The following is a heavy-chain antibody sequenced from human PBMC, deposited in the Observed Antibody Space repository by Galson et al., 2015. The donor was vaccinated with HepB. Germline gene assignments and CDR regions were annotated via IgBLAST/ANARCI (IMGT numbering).Heavy chain of an antibody. CDR2: IRSKAYGGTT. J-gene: IGHJ4*02. CDR3: TRAGYFDWFPFPYYFDY. D-gene: IGHD3-9*01. CDR1: GFTFGDYA. V-gene: IGHV3-49*03. Sequence: SLRLSCAASGFTFGDYAMSWFRQAPGKGLEWVGFIRSKAYGGTTEYAASVKGRFTISRDDSKSIAYLQMNSLKTEDTAVYYCTRAGYFDWFPFPYYFDYWGQGTLVTVSS.